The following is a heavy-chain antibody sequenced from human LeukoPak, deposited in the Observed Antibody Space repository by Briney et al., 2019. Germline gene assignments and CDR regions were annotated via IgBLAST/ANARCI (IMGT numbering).Heavy chain of an antibody. J-gene: IGHJ4*02. CDR3: ARGGVVTAIGY. D-gene: IGHD2-21*02. V-gene: IGHV3-7*03. Sequence: GGSLRLSCAAAGFTFSRYWMSWVRQATGKGLECVAKIKEDGSEAHYVDSVKGRFTISRDNAKESLYLQMNSLRAEDTAVYYCARGGVVTAIGYWGQGTLVTVSS. CDR1: GFTFSRYW. CDR2: IKEDGSEA.